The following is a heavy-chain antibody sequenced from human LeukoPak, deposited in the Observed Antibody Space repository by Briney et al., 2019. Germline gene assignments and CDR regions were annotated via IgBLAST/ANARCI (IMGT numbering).Heavy chain of an antibody. CDR3: ARGGLVVVPAAIYNWFDP. Sequence: GASVTVSCKASGYTFTSYAMHWVRQAPGQRLEWMGWINAGNGNTKYSQKFQGRVTITRDTSASTAYMELSSLRSEDTAVYYCARGGLVVVPAAIYNWFDPWGQGTLVTVSS. CDR2: INAGNGNT. V-gene: IGHV1-3*01. D-gene: IGHD2-2*01. J-gene: IGHJ5*02. CDR1: GYTFTSYA.